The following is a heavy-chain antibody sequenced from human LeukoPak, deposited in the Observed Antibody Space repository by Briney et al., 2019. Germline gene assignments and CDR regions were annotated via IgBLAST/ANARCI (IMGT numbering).Heavy chain of an antibody. V-gene: IGHV3-43D*03. Sequence: PGGSLRLSCAASGFIFDDYAMYWVRQAPGKGLEWVSLIRWDGGRAYYADSVKGRFTISRDNDKNSLYLQMNSLRPEGTAFYYCAKGGQRDSWGQGTLVTVSS. J-gene: IGHJ4*02. CDR2: IRWDGGRA. CDR1: GFIFDDYA. CDR3: AKGGQRDS.